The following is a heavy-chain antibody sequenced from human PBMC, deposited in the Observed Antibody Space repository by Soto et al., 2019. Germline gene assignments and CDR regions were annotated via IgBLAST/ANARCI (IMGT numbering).Heavy chain of an antibody. J-gene: IGHJ4*02. D-gene: IGHD4-4*01. CDR3: ARVEMEMTTIGNY. CDR2: ISSSGGTI. V-gene: IGHV3-48*03. Sequence: GSLRLSCAASGFTFSSYEMNWVRQAPGKGLEWVSYISSSGGTIYYADSVKGRFTISRDNAKNSLYLQMNSLRAEDTAVYYCARVEMEMTTIGNYWGQGTLVTVSS. CDR1: GFTFSSYE.